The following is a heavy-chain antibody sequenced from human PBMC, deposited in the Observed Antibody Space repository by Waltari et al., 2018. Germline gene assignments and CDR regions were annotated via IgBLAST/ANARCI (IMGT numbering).Heavy chain of an antibody. J-gene: IGHJ4*02. V-gene: IGHV3-53*02. D-gene: IGHD2-8*01. Sequence: EVQLVETGGGSIQPGGSLRLSCAASGLTVSSNFMSWVRQAPGKGVEWVSVSYSGGGTDDADSVKGRFTISRDNSKNTMYLQMSSLRAEDTAVYYCARDHNGAALDYWGQGTLVTVSS. CDR3: ARDHNGAALDY. CDR2: SYSGGGT. CDR1: GLTVSSNF.